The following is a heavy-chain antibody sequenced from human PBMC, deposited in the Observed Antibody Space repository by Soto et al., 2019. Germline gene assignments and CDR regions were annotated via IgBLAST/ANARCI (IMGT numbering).Heavy chain of an antibody. CDR3: ASPADYGDAALRRYYYYGMDV. D-gene: IGHD4-17*01. V-gene: IGHV3-30-3*01. Sequence: GGSLRLSCAASGFTFSSYAMHWIRQAPGKGLGWVAVISYDGSNKYYADSVKGRFTISRDNSKNTLYLQMNSLRAEDTAVYYCASPADYGDAALRRYYYYGMDVWGQGTTVTVSS. J-gene: IGHJ6*02. CDR2: ISYDGSNK. CDR1: GFTFSSYA.